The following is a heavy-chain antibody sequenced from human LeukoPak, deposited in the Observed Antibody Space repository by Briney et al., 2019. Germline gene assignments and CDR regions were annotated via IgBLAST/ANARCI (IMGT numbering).Heavy chain of an antibody. CDR1: EFTFSDYW. V-gene: IGHV3-7*01. CDR3: ARILGGDEGADY. CDR2: VNQDGNNK. D-gene: IGHD1-26*01. J-gene: IGHJ4*02. Sequence: GGSLRLSCAASEFTFSDYWMNWVRQAPGKGLEWVANVNQDGNNKNYVESVKGRFTISRDNAKNSLYLQMNSLRAEDTAVYYCARILGGDEGADYWGQGTLVTVSS.